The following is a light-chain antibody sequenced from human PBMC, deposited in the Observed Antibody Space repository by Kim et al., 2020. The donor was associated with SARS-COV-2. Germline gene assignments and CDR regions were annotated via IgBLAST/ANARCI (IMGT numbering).Light chain of an antibody. Sequence: GQSVAISCPGSSSDVGAYDYVTWYQQHPGKAPKLMIHGVNDRPSGVSNRFSGSKSGNTASLTISGLQAEDEADYYCSSYTNSDTLVFGGGTQLTVL. CDR3: SSYTNSDTLV. CDR1: SSDVGAYDY. CDR2: GVN. V-gene: IGLV2-14*03. J-gene: IGLJ3*02.